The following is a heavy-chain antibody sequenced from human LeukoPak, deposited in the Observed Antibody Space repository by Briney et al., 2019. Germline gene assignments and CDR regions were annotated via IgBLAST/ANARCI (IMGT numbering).Heavy chain of an antibody. V-gene: IGHV3-66*01. D-gene: IGHD4-17*01. CDR1: GFTFSSNY. Sequence: GGSLRLSCAASGFTFSSNYMSWVRQAPGKGLEWVSVIYSGGSTYYADSVKGRFTISRDNSKNTLYLQMNSLRAEDTAVYYCASDDYGDPGLDAFDIWGQGTMVTVSS. J-gene: IGHJ3*02. CDR3: ASDDYGDPGLDAFDI. CDR2: IYSGGST.